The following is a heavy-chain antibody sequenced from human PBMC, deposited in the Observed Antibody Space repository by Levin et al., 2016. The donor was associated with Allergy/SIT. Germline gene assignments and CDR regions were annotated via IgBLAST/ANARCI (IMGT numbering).Heavy chain of an antibody. J-gene: IGHJ4*02. Sequence: SETLSLTCTVSGGSISSSSYYWGWIRQPPGKGLEWIGSIYYSGSTYYNPSLKSRVTISVDTSKNQFSLKLSSVTAADTAVYYCARLDDSSGYYYYWGQGTLVTVSS. CDR1: GGSISSSSYY. CDR2: IYYSGST. V-gene: IGHV4-39*01. D-gene: IGHD3-22*01. CDR3: ARLDDSSGYYYY.